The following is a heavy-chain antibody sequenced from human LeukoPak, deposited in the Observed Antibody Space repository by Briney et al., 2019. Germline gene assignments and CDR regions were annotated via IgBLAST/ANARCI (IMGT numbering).Heavy chain of an antibody. D-gene: IGHD2-21*02. V-gene: IGHV3-30*04. CDR3: ARSDSATFDY. J-gene: IGHJ4*02. CDR2: ISYDGSNK. Sequence: GGSLRLSCAASGFTFSSYAMHWVRQAPGKGLEWVAVISYDGSNKYYADSVKGRFTISRDNSKNTLYLQMNSLRAEDTAVYYCARSDSATFDYWGQGTLVTVSS. CDR1: GFTFSSYA.